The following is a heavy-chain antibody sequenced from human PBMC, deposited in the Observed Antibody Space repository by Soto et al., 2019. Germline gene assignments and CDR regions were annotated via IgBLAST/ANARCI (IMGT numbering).Heavy chain of an antibody. D-gene: IGHD3-10*01. CDR1: GFAFKNYA. V-gene: IGHV3-23*01. CDR2: ISGSGGTT. CDR3: AKDPHSGSGSYQRGLFDY. Sequence: GGSLRLSCAASGFAFKNYAVSWVRQAPGKGLEWLSVISGSGGTTRSADSVKGRFTISRDNSKNTLYLQMNSLRAEDTAIYYCAKDPHSGSGSYQRGLFDYWGLGTLVTVSS. J-gene: IGHJ4*01.